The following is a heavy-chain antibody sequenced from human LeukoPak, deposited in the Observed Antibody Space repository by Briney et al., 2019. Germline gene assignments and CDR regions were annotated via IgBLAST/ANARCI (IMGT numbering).Heavy chain of an antibody. CDR2: ISSSSSTI. J-gene: IGHJ4*02. CDR1: GFTFSSYS. D-gene: IGHD3-22*01. Sequence: GGSLRLSCAASGFTFSSYSMNWARQAPGKGLEWVSYISSSSSTIYYADSVKGRFTISRDNAKNSLYLQMNSLRDEDTAVYYCARDLYGYDSSGYYYVYWGQGTLVAVSS. CDR3: ARDLYGYDSSGYYYVY. V-gene: IGHV3-48*02.